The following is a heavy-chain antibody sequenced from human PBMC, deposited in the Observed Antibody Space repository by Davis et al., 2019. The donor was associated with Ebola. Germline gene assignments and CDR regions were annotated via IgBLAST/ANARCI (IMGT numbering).Heavy chain of an antibody. CDR2: IIPILSIA. CDR1: GGTFSSYA. D-gene: IGHD2-15*01. V-gene: IGHV1-69*04. J-gene: IGHJ6*02. CDR3: ARGIYCSGGSCYSLVSNYYYYYGMDV. Sequence: SVKVSCKASGGTFSSYAISWVRQAPGQGLEWMGRIIPILSIANYAQKFQGRVTITADKSTSTAYMELSSLRSEDTAVYYCARGIYCSGGSCYSLVSNYYYYYGMDVWGQGTTVTVSS.